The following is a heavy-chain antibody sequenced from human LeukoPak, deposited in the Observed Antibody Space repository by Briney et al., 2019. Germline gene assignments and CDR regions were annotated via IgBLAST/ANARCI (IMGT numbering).Heavy chain of an antibody. Sequence: GGSLRLSCAASGFTFSSYAMSWVRQAPGKGLEWVSAIGGSGGSTYYADSVKGRFTISRDNSKNTLYLQMNSLRAEDTAVYYCAKDRRYSSGWYGGDYWGQGTLVTVSS. D-gene: IGHD6-19*01. CDR2: IGGSGGST. J-gene: IGHJ4*02. CDR1: GFTFSSYA. V-gene: IGHV3-23*01. CDR3: AKDRRYSSGWYGGDY.